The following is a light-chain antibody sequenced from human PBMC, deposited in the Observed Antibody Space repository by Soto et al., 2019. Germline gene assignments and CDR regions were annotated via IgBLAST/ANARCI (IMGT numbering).Light chain of an antibody. CDR1: QSVSNNY. CDR2: GAF. V-gene: IGKV3-20*01. Sequence: EIVLTQSPGTLSLSPGERATLPCRSSQSVSNNYLAWYQQKPGQAPRLVIYGAFSRATGIPDRFSGSGSGTNFTLTISRLEPEDFAVYYCQQYGSLITFGQGTRLEIK. CDR3: QQYGSLIT. J-gene: IGKJ5*01.